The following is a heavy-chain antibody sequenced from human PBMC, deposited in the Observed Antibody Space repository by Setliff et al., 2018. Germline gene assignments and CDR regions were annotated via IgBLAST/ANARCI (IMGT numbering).Heavy chain of an antibody. Sequence: GGSLRLSCAASGFSFSSYAMSWVRQAPGKGLEWVSSIIGSGISTYYADSVQGRFTISRDNHKNTLHLQMNSLRVEDTAIYYCAKSPHDFWSGRVFFNYWGQGILVTVSS. D-gene: IGHD3-3*01. CDR3: AKSPHDFWSGRVFFNY. CDR1: GFSFSSYA. J-gene: IGHJ4*01. CDR2: IIGSGIST. V-gene: IGHV3-23*01.